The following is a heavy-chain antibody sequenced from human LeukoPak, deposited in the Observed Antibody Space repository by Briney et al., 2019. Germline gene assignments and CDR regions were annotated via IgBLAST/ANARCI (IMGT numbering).Heavy chain of an antibody. CDR3: ARGLGVVHNAFDI. CDR1: GGSISSYY. V-gene: IGHV4-59*08. CDR2: IYYSGST. Sequence: PSETLSLTCTVSGGSISSYYWSWIRQPPGKGLEWIGYIYYSGSTNYNPSLKSRVTISVDTSKNQFSLKLSSVTAADTAVYYCARGLGVVHNAFDIWGQGTMVTVSS. J-gene: IGHJ3*02. D-gene: IGHD3-3*01.